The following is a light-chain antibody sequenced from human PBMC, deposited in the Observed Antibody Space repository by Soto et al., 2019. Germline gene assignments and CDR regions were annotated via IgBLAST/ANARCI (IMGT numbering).Light chain of an antibody. CDR2: EVS. Sequence: QSALTQPASVSGSPGQSITISCTGTSSDVGSYHLVSWYQQYPGKAPKLMIYEVSYRPSGVSNRFSGSKSGNTASLTISGLQADDEADYYCSSFTTSSTRVFGTGTKLTVL. CDR3: SSFTTSSTRV. J-gene: IGLJ1*01. V-gene: IGLV2-14*02. CDR1: SSDVGSYHL.